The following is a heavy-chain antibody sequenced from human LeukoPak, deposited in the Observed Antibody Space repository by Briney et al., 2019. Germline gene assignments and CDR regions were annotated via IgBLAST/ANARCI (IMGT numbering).Heavy chain of an antibody. CDR3: ARLDGCSGGSCYSGLI. CDR2: VYPDDSKT. J-gene: IGHJ3*02. V-gene: IGHV5-51*01. CDR1: GYSFNSYW. D-gene: IGHD2-15*01. Sequence: GESLKISCKGSGYSFNSYWIGWVRQTPGKGLEWIGIVYPDDSKTRYSPSFQGQVTISADKSISTAYLQWSSLKASDTAMYYCARLDGCSGGSCYSGLIWGQGTMVTVSS.